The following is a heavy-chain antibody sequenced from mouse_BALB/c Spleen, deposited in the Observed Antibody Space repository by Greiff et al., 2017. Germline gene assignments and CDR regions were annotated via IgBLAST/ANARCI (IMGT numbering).Heavy chain of an antibody. CDR2: ISYSGST. J-gene: IGHJ3*01. V-gene: IGHV3-2*02. CDR1: GYSITSDYA. CDR3: ARWGAY. Sequence: EVQRVESGPSLVKPSQSLSLTCTVTGYSITSDYAWNWIRQFPGNKLEWMGYISYSGSTSYNPSLKSRISITRDTSKNQFFLQLNSVTTEDTATYYCARWGAYWGQGTLVTVSA.